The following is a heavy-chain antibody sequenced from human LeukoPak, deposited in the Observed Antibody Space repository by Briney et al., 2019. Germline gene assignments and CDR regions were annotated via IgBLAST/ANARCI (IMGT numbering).Heavy chain of an antibody. Sequence: ASVKVSCKASGYTFTSYDINWVRQATGQGLEWMGWMNPNSGNTGYAQKFQGRVTMTRNTSISTAYMELSSLRSEDTAVYYCARRWSSGWFFDYWGRGTLVTVSS. D-gene: IGHD6-19*01. CDR2: MNPNSGNT. CDR1: GYTFTSYD. V-gene: IGHV1-8*01. J-gene: IGHJ4*01. CDR3: ARRWSSGWFFDY.